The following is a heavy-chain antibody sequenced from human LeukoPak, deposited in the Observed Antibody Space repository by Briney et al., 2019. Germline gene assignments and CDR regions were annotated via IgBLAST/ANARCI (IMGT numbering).Heavy chain of an antibody. CDR1: GFTFSSYA. Sequence: GGSLRLSCAASGFTFSSYAMSWVRQAPGKGLEWVSAISGSGGSTYYAYSVKGRFTISRDNSKNTLYLQMNSLRAEDTAVYYCAKETSSIVGATTGDYWGQGTLVTVSS. CDR2: ISGSGGST. V-gene: IGHV3-23*01. J-gene: IGHJ4*02. CDR3: AKETSSIVGATTGDY. D-gene: IGHD1-26*01.